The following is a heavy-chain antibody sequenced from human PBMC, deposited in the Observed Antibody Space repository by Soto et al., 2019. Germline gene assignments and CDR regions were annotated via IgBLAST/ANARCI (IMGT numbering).Heavy chain of an antibody. J-gene: IGHJ4*02. CDR2: ISSSSSYI. D-gene: IGHD3-3*01. CDR3: AGEPVLRFLEWLLEVDY. CDR1: GFTFSSYS. V-gene: IGHV3-21*01. Sequence: EVQLVESGGGLVKPGGSLRLSCAASGFTFSSYSMNWVRQAPGKGLEWVSSISSSSSYIYYADSVKGRFTISRDNAKNSLYLQMNSLRAEDTAVYYCAGEPVLRFLEWLLEVDYWGQGTLVTVSS.